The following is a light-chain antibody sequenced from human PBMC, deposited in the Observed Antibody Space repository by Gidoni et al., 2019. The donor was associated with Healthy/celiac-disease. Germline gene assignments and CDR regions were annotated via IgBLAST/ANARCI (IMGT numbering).Light chain of an antibody. CDR2: AAS. CDR3: QQSYSTPPWT. CDR1: QSISSY. J-gene: IGKJ1*01. Sequence: DIQMTQSPSSLSASVVDRVNITCRASQSISSYLNWYQQKPGKAPKLLIYAASSLKSGVPSRFSGSVSGKDFTLTISSLQPEDFATYYCQQSYSTPPWTFGQGTKVEIK. V-gene: IGKV1-39*01.